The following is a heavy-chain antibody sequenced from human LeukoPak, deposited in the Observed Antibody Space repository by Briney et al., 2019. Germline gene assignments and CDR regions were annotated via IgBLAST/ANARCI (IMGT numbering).Heavy chain of an antibody. CDR1: GYTFTGYD. V-gene: IGHV1-8*01. CDR2: MNPSSGNT. CDR3: ARRRYCSGGSCPDAFDI. Sequence: GASVKVSCKASGYTFTGYDINWVRQATGQGLEWMGWMNPSSGNTGYAQKFQGRVTMTRNTSISTAYMELSSLRSEDTAVYYCARRRYCSGGSCPDAFDIWGQGTMVTVSS. D-gene: IGHD2-15*01. J-gene: IGHJ3*02.